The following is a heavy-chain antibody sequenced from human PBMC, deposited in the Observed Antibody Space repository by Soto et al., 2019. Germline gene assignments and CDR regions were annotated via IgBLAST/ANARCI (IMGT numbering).Heavy chain of an antibody. V-gene: IGHV5-51*01. CDR2: IYPSDSDI. D-gene: IGHD2-2*01. CDR1: GYSFTSHW. Sequence: GESLKISCKTSGYSFTSHWIAWVRQMPGKGLEWMGIIYPSDSDIRYRPSFQGQVAISVDKSISTAYLQWSSLKASDTATYYCARQDYSNYRGGMDVWGQGTTVTVSS. J-gene: IGHJ6*02. CDR3: ARQDYSNYRGGMDV.